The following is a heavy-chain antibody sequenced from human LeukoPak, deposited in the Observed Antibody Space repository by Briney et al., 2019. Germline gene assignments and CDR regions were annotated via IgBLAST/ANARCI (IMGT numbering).Heavy chain of an antibody. V-gene: IGHV1-69*13. CDR1: GGTFSSYA. J-gene: IGHJ6*04. CDR2: IIPIFGTA. Sequence: ASVKVSCKASGGTFSSYAISWVRQAPGQGLEWMGGIIPIFGTANYAQKFQGRATITADESTSTAYMELSSLRSEDTAVYYCARPDAAVADPHYYYGMDVWGKGTTVTVSS. D-gene: IGHD6-19*01. CDR3: ARPDAAVADPHYYYGMDV.